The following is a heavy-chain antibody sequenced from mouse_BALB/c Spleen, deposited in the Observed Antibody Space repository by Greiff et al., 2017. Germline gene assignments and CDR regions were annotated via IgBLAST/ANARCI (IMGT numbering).Heavy chain of an antibody. CDR1: GFTFSSYA. CDR3: ARSGYYGSSPFDY. V-gene: IGHV5-9-4*01. J-gene: IGHJ2*01. CDR2: ISSGGSYT. D-gene: IGHD1-1*01. Sequence: EVQLVESGGGLVKPGGSLKLSCAASGFTFSSYAMSWVRQSPEKRLEWVAEISSGGSYTYYPDTVTGRFTISRDNAKNTLYLEMSSLRSEDTAMYYCARSGYYGSSPFDYWGQGTTLTVSS.